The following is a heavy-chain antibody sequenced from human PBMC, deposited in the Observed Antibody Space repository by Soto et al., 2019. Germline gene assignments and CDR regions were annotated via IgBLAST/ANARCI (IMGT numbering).Heavy chain of an antibody. Sequence: GGSLRLSCAASGFTFSSYSMNWVRQAPGKGLEWVSSISSSSSYIYYADSVKGRFTISRDSAKNSLYLQKNSLRAEDTAVYYCARDPVPAAASYYFDYWGQGTLVTVSS. V-gene: IGHV3-21*01. J-gene: IGHJ4*02. CDR3: ARDPVPAAASYYFDY. CDR2: ISSSSSYI. CDR1: GFTFSSYS. D-gene: IGHD2-2*01.